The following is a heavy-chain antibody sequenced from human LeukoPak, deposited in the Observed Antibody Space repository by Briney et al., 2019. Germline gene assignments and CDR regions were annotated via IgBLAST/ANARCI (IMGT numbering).Heavy chain of an antibody. Sequence: GGSLRLSCAASGFTFSSYAMHWVRQATGKGLEWVAVISYDGSNKYYADSVKGRFTISRDNSKNTLYLQMNSLRAEDTAVYYCARSAYLDDAFDIWGQGTMVTVSS. CDR3: ARSAYLDDAFDI. D-gene: IGHD2-21*01. J-gene: IGHJ3*02. V-gene: IGHV3-30-3*01. CDR1: GFTFSSYA. CDR2: ISYDGSNK.